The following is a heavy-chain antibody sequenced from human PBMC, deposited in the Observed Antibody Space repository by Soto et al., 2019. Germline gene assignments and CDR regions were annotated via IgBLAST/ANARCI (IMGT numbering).Heavy chain of an antibody. V-gene: IGHV1-18*01. Sequence: ASVKVSCKASGYTFTSYGISLVRQAPVQVLELIVWIIAYNFNTNYSQKLQGRVTITTYTSTITSYIELMILISDYTSVYYCAXVPPKYYYDSSGYYGFDYWGQGTLVTVSS. CDR1: GYTFTSYG. CDR3: AXVPPKYYYDSSGYYGFDY. CDR2: IIAYNFNT. J-gene: IGHJ4*02. D-gene: IGHD3-22*01.